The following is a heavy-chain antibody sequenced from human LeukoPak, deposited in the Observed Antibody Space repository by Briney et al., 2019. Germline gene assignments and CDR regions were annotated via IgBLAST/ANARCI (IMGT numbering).Heavy chain of an antibody. J-gene: IGHJ4*02. CDR3: ARQGLRYFDWLSIMGIDY. V-gene: IGHV3-21*01. CDR1: GFTFSSYG. Sequence: GGSLRLSCAASGFTFSSYGMHWVRQAPGKGLEWVSSISSSSSYIYYADSVKGRFTISRDNAKNSLYLQMNSLRGEDTAVYYCARQGLRYFDWLSIMGIDYWGQGTLVTVSS. D-gene: IGHD3-9*01. CDR2: ISSSSSYI.